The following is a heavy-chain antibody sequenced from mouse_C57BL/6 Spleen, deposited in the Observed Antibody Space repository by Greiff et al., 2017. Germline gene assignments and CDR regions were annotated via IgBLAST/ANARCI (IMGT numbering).Heavy chain of an antibody. V-gene: IGHV5-17*01. CDR3: ARDSNYWYFDV. J-gene: IGHJ1*03. D-gene: IGHD2-5*01. Sequence: DVHLVESGGGLVKPGGSLKLSCAASGFTFSDYGMHWVRQAPEKGLEWVAYISSGSSTIYYADTVKGRFTISRDNAKNTLFLQMTSLRSEDTAMYYCARDSNYWYFDVWGTGTTVTVSS. CDR2: ISSGSSTI. CDR1: GFTFSDYG.